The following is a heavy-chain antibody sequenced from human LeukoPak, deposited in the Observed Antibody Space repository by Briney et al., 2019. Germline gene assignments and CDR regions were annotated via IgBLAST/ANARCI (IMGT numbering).Heavy chain of an antibody. Sequence: GGSLRLSCAASGFFFSNYAMNWVRQAPGKGLEWVSGLSSSGGSTFYADSVKGRFTISRDNSKNTVYLQMNSLRGEDTAIYYCARGVTVTTDFWGQGTLVTISS. D-gene: IGHD4-17*01. CDR2: LSSSGGST. CDR3: ARGVTVTTDF. J-gene: IGHJ4*02. CDR1: GFFFSNYA. V-gene: IGHV3-23*01.